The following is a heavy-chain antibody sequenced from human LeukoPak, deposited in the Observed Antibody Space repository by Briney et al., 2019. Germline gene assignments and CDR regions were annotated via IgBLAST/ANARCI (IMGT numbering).Heavy chain of an antibody. V-gene: IGHV3-23*01. CDR1: GFTFSSYA. CDR3: AKAPVGHCSGGSCYPFDY. D-gene: IGHD2-15*01. CDR2: ISGSGGST. Sequence: GGSLRLSCAASGFTFSSYAMSWVRQAPGKGLEWVSAISGSGGSTGYADSVKGRFTTSRDNPKNTLYLQMNSLRAEDTAVYYCAKAPVGHCSGGSCYPFDYWGQGTLVTVSS. J-gene: IGHJ4*02.